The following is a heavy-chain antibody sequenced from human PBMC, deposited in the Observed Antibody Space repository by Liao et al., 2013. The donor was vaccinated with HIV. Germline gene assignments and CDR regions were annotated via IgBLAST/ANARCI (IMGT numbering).Heavy chain of an antibody. CDR1: GGSISSYY. V-gene: IGHV4-59*01. J-gene: IGHJ6*04. D-gene: IGHD1-26*01. Sequence: QVQLQESGPGLVKPSETLSLTCTVSGGSISSYYCHWIRQSPGKGLEWIGYVSKSGGTNYNPSLKSRVTMSLDTSNNQFSLRLSSVTAADTAVYYCARGGALDVWGKGTTVTVSS. CDR3: ARGGALDV. CDR2: VSKSGGT.